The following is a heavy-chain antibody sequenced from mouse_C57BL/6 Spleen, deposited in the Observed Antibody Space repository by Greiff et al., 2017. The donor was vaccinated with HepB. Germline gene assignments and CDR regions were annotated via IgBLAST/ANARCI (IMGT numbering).Heavy chain of an antibody. V-gene: IGHV10-1*01. CDR2: IRSKSNNYAT. CDR1: GFSFNTYA. Sequence: EVQGVESGGGLVQPKGSLKLSCAASGFSFNTYAMNWVRQAPGKGLEWVARIRSKSNNYATYYADSVKDRFTISRDDSESMLYLQMNNLKTEDTAMYYCVRHRGGNSYYYAMDYWGQGTSVTVSS. J-gene: IGHJ4*01. CDR3: VRHRGGNSYYYAMDY. D-gene: IGHD2-1*01.